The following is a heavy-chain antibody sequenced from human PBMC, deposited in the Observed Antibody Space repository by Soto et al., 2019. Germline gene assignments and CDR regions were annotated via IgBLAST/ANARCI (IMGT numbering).Heavy chain of an antibody. CDR1: GGSISSSSYY. Sequence: SETLSLTCTVSGGSISSSSYYWGWIRQPPGKGLEWIGYIYYSGSTNYNPSLKSRVTISVDTSKNQFSLKLSSVTAADTAVYYCARDVCGGDCSGAFDIWGQGTMVTVSS. J-gene: IGHJ3*02. CDR3: ARDVCGGDCSGAFDI. V-gene: IGHV4-61*05. CDR2: IYYSGST. D-gene: IGHD2-21*02.